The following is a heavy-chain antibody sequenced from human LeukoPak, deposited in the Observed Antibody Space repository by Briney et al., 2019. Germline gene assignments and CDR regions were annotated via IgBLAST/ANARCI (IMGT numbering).Heavy chain of an antibody. Sequence: GGSLRLSCAASGFTFSSYSMNWVRQAPGKGLEWVSYISGSSSTIYYADSVRGRFTISRDNAKNALYLQMNSLRAEDTAVYYCARDNVLVRFGESPTAGDIWGQGTMVTVSS. V-gene: IGHV3-48*04. D-gene: IGHD3-10*01. J-gene: IGHJ3*02. CDR3: ARDNVLVRFGESPTAGDI. CDR1: GFTFSSYS. CDR2: ISGSSSTI.